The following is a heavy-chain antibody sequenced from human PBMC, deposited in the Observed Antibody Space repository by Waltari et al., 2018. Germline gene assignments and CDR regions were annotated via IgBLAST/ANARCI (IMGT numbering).Heavy chain of an antibody. J-gene: IGHJ6*03. CDR3: ARGLRVATSGYYYYYMDV. V-gene: IGHV1-69*12. CDR2: IIPILGTA. CDR1: GGTFSSYA. Sequence: QVQLVQSGAEVKKPGSSVKVSCKASGGTFSSYAISWVRQAPGQGLEWMGCIIPILGTANYAQKFQGRVTITADESTSTAYMELSSLRSEDTAVYYCARGLRVATSGYYYYYMDVWGKGTTVTVSS. D-gene: IGHD5-12*01.